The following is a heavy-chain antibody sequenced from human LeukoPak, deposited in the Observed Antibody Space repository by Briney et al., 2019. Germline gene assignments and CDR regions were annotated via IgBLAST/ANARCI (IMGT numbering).Heavy chain of an antibody. J-gene: IGHJ4*02. Sequence: PSETLSLTCTVSGVSLSSYYWSWIRPPPGEGLEWIGYIYNSGSTKYNAPLKSRVAISVDTSKNQISLKLSSVTAADTAVYYCARGARAGYNLEPFDNWGQGTLVTVSS. CDR3: ARGARAGYNLEPFDN. CDR1: GVSLSSYY. D-gene: IGHD5-24*01. V-gene: IGHV4-59*08. CDR2: IYNSGST.